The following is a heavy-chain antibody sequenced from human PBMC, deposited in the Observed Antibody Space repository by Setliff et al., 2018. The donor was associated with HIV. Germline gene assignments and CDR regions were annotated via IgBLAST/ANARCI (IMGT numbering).Heavy chain of an antibody. V-gene: IGHV4-39*07. CDR2: IYYSGST. Sequence: SETLSLTCTVSGGSISSSSYYWGWIRQPPGKGLEWIGSIYYSGSTYYNPSLKSRVTISVDTSKNQFSLKLSSVTAADTAVYYCASTGYSSGWSFDYWGQGTLVIVSS. CDR3: ASTGYSSGWSFDY. CDR1: GGSISSSSYY. D-gene: IGHD6-19*01. J-gene: IGHJ4*02.